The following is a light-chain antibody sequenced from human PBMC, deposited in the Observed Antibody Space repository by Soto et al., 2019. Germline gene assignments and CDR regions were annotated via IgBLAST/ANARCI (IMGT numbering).Light chain of an antibody. V-gene: IGKV1-27*01. J-gene: IGKJ3*01. CDR3: QKYNSVHPVT. CDR1: QGISNY. Sequence: DIQMTQSPSSLSASVGDRVTITCRASQGISNYLAWYQQKPGKVPKLLIYAASTLQSGVPSRFSGSGSGTDFTITISSLQPEDVATYYCQKYNSVHPVTFGPGTKVDIK. CDR2: AAS.